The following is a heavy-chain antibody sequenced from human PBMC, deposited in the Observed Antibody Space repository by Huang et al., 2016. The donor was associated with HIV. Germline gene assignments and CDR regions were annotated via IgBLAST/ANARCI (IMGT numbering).Heavy chain of an antibody. CDR1: GGSFSGHY. V-gene: IGHV4-34*02. J-gene: IGHJ3*02. D-gene: IGHD3-22*01. CDR2: ISDSGST. CDR3: ARMFKYDSGGYWGNDAFDI. Sequence: QVQLQQWGAELLKPSGTLSLTCAVSGGSFSGHYWTWIRQPPGRGLEWIGEISDSGSTPYNPSLKSRVTISGDTSQSQFSLKLNSVTAADTAIYYCARMFKYDSGGYWGNDAFDIWGQGTMVTVSS.